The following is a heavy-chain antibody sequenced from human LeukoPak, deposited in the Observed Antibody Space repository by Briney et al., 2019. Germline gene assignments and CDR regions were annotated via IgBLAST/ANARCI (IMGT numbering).Heavy chain of an antibody. D-gene: IGHD6-13*01. Sequence: SETLSLTCTVSGGSISSYYWSWIRQPPGKGLEWIGYIYYSGSTNYNPSLKSRVTISVDTSKNQFSLKLSSVTAADTAVYYCARGSSSWYVYYYYSMDVWGKGTTVTVSS. V-gene: IGHV4-59*01. CDR2: IYYSGST. CDR3: ARGSSSWYVYYYYSMDV. CDR1: GGSISSYY. J-gene: IGHJ6*03.